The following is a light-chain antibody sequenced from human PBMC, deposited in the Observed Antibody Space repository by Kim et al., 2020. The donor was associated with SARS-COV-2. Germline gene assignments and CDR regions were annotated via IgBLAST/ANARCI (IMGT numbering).Light chain of an antibody. J-gene: IGKJ1*01. Sequence: SPEQRATLSRRASQSISSIHLAWYQQKPGRAPRLIIYAISNRATDIPDRFSGSGAGTDFTLTISRLEPEDFAVYYCQQYADSPPTFGQGTKVDIK. CDR3: QQYADSPPT. CDR2: AIS. V-gene: IGKV3-20*01. CDR1: QSISSIH.